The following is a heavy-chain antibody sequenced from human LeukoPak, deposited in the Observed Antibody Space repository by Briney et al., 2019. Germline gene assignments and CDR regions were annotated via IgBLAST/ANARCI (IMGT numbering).Heavy chain of an antibody. CDR1: GYTFTSYD. V-gene: IGHV1-8*01. CDR3: ATAGFGEFYYYGMDV. J-gene: IGHJ6*02. D-gene: IGHD3-10*01. CDR2: MNPNSGNT. Sequence: ASVKVSCKASGYTFTSYDINWVRQATGQGLEWMGWMNPNSGNTGYAQKFQGRVTMTRNTSISTAYMELSSLRSEDTAVYYCATAGFGEFYYYGMDVWGQGTTVTVSS.